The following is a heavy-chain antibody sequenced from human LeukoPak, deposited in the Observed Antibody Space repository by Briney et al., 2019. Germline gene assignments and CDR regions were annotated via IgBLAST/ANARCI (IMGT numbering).Heavy chain of an antibody. Sequence: SETLSLTCTVSGGSISSYYWSWIRQPAGKGLEWIGRIYTSGSTNYSPSLKSRVTMSVDTSKNQFSLKLSSVTAADTAVYYCARVHYDSSCFDYWGQGTLVTVSS. D-gene: IGHD3-22*01. CDR2: IYTSGST. J-gene: IGHJ4*02. V-gene: IGHV4-4*07. CDR1: GGSISSYY. CDR3: ARVHYDSSCFDY.